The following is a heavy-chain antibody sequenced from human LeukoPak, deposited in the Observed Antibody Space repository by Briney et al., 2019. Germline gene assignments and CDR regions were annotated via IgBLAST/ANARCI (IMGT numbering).Heavy chain of an antibody. Sequence: PSETLSLTCTVSGGSISSYYWSWIRQPPGKGLEWIGYIYYSGSTNYNPSLKSRVTISVDTSKNQFSLKLSSVTAADTAVYYCARARSSGWYRWFDPWGQGTLVTVSS. D-gene: IGHD6-19*01. V-gene: IGHV4-59*01. CDR1: GGSISSYY. J-gene: IGHJ5*02. CDR2: IYYSGST. CDR3: ARARSSGWYRWFDP.